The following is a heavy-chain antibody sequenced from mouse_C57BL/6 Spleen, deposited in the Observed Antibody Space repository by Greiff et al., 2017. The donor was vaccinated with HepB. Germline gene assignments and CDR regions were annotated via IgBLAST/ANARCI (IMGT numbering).Heavy chain of an antibody. Sequence: EVKVEESGEGLVKPGGSLKLSCAASGFTFSSYAMSWVRQTPEKRLEWVAYISSGGDYIYYADTVKGRFTISRDNARNTLYLQMSSLKSEDTAMYYCTREDYYGSSYLWFAYWGQGTLVTVSA. J-gene: IGHJ3*01. V-gene: IGHV5-9-1*02. CDR2: ISSGGDYI. CDR1: GFTFSSYA. CDR3: TREDYYGSSYLWFAY. D-gene: IGHD1-1*01.